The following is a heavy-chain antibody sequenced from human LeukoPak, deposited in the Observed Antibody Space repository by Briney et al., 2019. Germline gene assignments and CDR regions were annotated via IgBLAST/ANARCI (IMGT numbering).Heavy chain of an antibody. D-gene: IGHD3-22*01. CDR1: GGSISSYY. CDR3: AREGYDSSGYYNWFDP. Sequence: SETLSLTCTVSGGSISSYYWSWIRQPAGKGLEWIGRIYTSGTTNYNPSLKSRVTMSVDTSKNQFSLKLSSVTAADTAVYYCAREGYDSSGYYNWFDPWGQGTLVTVSS. V-gene: IGHV4-4*07. J-gene: IGHJ5*02. CDR2: IYTSGTT.